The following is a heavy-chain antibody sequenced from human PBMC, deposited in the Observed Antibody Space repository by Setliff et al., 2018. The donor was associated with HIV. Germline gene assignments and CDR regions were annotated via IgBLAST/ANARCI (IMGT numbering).Heavy chain of an antibody. CDR2: ISIYNGKT. J-gene: IGHJ4*02. CDR3: AREGVATPDEEGYYFDQ. V-gene: IGHV1-18*01. Sequence: ASVKVSCKASGYTFTSYDISWVRQAPGQGLEWMGWISIYNGKTDFAQKFQDRVIVTTDTSTNTVYMEVMRLTSDDTAVYFCAREGVATPDEEGYYFDQWGQGTLVTVS. CDR1: GYTFTSYD.